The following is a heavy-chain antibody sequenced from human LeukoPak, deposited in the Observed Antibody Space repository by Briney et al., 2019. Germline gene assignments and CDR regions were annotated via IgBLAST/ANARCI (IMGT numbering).Heavy chain of an antibody. J-gene: IGHJ4*02. V-gene: IGHV3-30*02. Sequence: GGSLRLSCAASGFTFSSYGMHWVRQAPGMGLEWVAFTRLDETTKYYADSVKGRFTISRDNSKNTLYLQMNSLRAEDTAVYYCAKDWSDEGGDYWGQGTLVTVSS. CDR2: TRLDETTK. CDR1: GFTFSSYG. CDR3: AKDWSDEGGDY.